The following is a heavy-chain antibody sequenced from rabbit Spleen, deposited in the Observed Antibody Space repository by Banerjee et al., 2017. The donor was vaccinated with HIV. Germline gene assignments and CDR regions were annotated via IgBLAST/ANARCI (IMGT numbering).Heavy chain of an antibody. J-gene: IGHJ4*01. CDR1: GFTIGSSDY. D-gene: IGHD2-1*01. CDR3: ARGFYTYDDYVNWYGYYFNL. Sequence: QSLEESGGDLVKPGASLTLTCTASGFTIGSSDYMCWVRQAPGKGLEWIGCIDTGSGDTAYATWAKGRFTISKTSSTTVTLQVTSLTAADTATYFCARGFYTYDDYVNWYGYYFNLWGPGTLVTV. CDR2: IDTGSGDT. V-gene: IGHV1S40*01.